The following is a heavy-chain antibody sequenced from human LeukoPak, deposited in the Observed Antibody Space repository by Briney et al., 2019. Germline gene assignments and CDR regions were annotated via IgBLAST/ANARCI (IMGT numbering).Heavy chain of an antibody. V-gene: IGHV4-4*07. CDR2: TFTTGST. CDR3: ARKDGDI. Sequence: SETLSLTCTVSGGSISTYFWTWIRQPAGKGLEWIGRTFTTGSTDYNPSLKGRVSLALDKSNNQISLRMTSVTAADTAVYYCARKDGDIWGQGTMVTVSS. D-gene: IGHD5-24*01. J-gene: IGHJ3*02. CDR1: GGSISTYF.